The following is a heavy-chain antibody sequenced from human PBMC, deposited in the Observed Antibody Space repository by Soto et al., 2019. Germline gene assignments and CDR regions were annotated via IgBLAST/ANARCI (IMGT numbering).Heavy chain of an antibody. CDR2: ISYDGSNK. Sequence: GGSLRLSCAASGFTFSSYGMHWVRQAPGKGLEWVAVISYDGSNKYYADSVKGRFTISRDNSKNTLYLQMNSLRAEDTAVYYFSIDRSSPYCSGGSCYHYFDYWGQGTLVTVSS. CDR1: GFTFSSYG. D-gene: IGHD2-15*01. J-gene: IGHJ4*02. V-gene: IGHV3-30*03. CDR3: SIDRSSPYCSGGSCYHYFDY.